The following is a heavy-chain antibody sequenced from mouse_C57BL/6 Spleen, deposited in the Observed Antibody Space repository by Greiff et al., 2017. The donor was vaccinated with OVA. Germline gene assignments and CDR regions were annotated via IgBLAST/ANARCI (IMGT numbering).Heavy chain of an antibody. J-gene: IGHJ3*01. Sequence: EVKVVESGGGLVQPGGSMKLSCVASGFTFSNYWMNWVRQSPEKGLEWVAQIRLKSDNYATHYAESVKGRFTISRDDSKSSVYLQMNNLRAEDTGIYYCTGSGYDDAGAWFAYWGQGTLVTVSA. D-gene: IGHD2-2*01. CDR2: IRLKSDNYAT. V-gene: IGHV6-3*01. CDR3: TGSGYDDAGAWFAY. CDR1: GFTFSNYW.